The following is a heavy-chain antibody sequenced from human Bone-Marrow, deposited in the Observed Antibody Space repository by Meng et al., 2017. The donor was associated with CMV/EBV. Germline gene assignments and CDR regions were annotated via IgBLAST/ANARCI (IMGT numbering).Heavy chain of an antibody. V-gene: IGHV3-20*04. CDR2: INWNGGTT. CDR1: GFTLDEYG. CDR3: ARGIVGASRDAY. J-gene: IGHJ4*02. Sequence: CEASGFTLDEYGMSWVRQAPGKGLEWVSGINWNGGTTGYADSVKGRFTISRDNAKNSLYLQMNSLRAEDTALYYCARGIVGASRDAYWGQGTLVTVSS. D-gene: IGHD1-26*01.